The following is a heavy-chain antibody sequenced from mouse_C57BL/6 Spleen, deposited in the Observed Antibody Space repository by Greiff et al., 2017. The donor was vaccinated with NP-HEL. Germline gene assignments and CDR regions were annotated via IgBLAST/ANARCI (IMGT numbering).Heavy chain of an antibody. V-gene: IGHV1-50*01. J-gene: IGHJ3*01. CDR3: ARSGYSSGYSCFAY. D-gene: IGHD3-2*02. CDR2: IDPSDSYT. CDR1: GYTFTSYW. Sequence: QVQLQQSGAELVKPGASVKLSCKASGYTFTSYWMQWVKQRPGQGLEWMGEIDPSDSYTNYNQKFKGKATLTVDTSSSTAYMQLSSLTSEDSAVYYCARSGYSSGYSCFAYWGQGTLVTVSA.